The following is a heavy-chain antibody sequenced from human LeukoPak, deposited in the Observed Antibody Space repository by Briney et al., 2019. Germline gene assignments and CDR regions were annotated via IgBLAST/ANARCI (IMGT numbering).Heavy chain of an antibody. CDR3: ARTFGVVIQSFDP. Sequence: SQTLSLTCTVSGGSISSGGYYWSWIRQHPGKGLEWIGYIYYSGSTYYNSSLKSRVTISVDTSKNQFSLKLSSVTAADTAVYYCARTFGVVIQSFDPWGQGTLVTVSS. CDR2: IYYSGST. V-gene: IGHV4-31*03. CDR1: GGSISSGGYY. D-gene: IGHD3-3*01. J-gene: IGHJ5*02.